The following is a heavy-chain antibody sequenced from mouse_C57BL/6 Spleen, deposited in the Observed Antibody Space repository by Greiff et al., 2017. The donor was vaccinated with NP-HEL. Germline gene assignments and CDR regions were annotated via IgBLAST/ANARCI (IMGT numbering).Heavy chain of an antibody. D-gene: IGHD2-4*01. V-gene: IGHV1-69*01. CDR1: GYTFTSYW. J-gene: IGHJ2*01. CDR3: ARFDSDY. CDR2: IDPSDSYT. Sequence: VKLQQPGAELVMPGASVKLSCKASGYTFTSYWMHWVKQRPGQGLEWIGEIDPSDSYTNYNQKFKGKSTLTVDKSSSTAYMQLSSLTSEDSAVYYCARFDSDYWGQGTTLTVSS.